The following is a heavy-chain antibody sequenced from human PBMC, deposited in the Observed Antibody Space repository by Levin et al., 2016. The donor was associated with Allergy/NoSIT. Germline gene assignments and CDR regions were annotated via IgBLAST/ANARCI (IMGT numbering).Heavy chain of an antibody. CDR2: ISGSGGST. V-gene: IGHV3-23*01. CDR3: AKETNYYFDY. J-gene: IGHJ4*02. D-gene: IGHD1-1*01. Sequence: VRQAPGKGLEWVSAISGSGGSTYYADSVKGRFTISRDNSKNTLYLQMNSLRVEDTAVYYCAKETNYYFDYWGQGTLVTVSS.